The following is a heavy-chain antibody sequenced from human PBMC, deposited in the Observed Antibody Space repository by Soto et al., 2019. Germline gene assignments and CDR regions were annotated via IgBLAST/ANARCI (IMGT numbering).Heavy chain of an antibody. CDR1: GYTFTSYG. CDR3: ARKWRLAAKMYYYCYGMDV. V-gene: IGHV1-18*01. D-gene: IGHD6-6*01. Sequence: QVQLVQSGAEVKKPGASVKVSCKASGYTFTSYGICWVRQAPGQGLEWMGWISAYNGNTNYAQKVQGRVTMTKDTSTSTAYMELRSLRSDDTAVYYCARKWRLAAKMYYYCYGMDVWGQGTTVTVSS. CDR2: ISAYNGNT. J-gene: IGHJ6*02.